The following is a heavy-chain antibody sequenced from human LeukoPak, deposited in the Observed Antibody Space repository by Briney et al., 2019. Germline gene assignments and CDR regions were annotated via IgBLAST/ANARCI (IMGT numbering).Heavy chain of an antibody. Sequence: SETLSLTCTVSGGSISSYYWSWIRQPPGKGLEWIGYIYYSGSTNYNPSLKSRVTISVDTSKNQFSLKLSSVTAADTAVYYCARDRSFFDYWGQGTLVTVSS. V-gene: IGHV4-59*01. CDR1: GGSISSYY. J-gene: IGHJ4*02. CDR3: ARDRSFFDY. CDR2: IYYSGST.